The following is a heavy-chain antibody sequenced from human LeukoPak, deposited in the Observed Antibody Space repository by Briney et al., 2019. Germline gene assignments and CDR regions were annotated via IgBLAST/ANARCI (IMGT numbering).Heavy chain of an antibody. CDR1: GGSISSYY. CDR2: IYYSGST. V-gene: IGHV4-59*01. D-gene: IGHD2-15*01. J-gene: IGHJ4*02. CDR3: ARGAIRVGLFDY. Sequence: SETLSLTCTVSGGSISSYYWSWIRQPPGKGLEWIGYIYYSGSTNYNPSLKSRVTISVDTSKNQFSLKLSSVTAADTAVYYCARGAIRVGLFDYWGQGTLVTVSS.